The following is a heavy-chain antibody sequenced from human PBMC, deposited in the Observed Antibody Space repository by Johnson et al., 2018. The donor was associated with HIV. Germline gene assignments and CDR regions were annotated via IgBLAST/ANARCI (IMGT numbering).Heavy chain of an antibody. CDR3: ARDAVIRSGWYNVDAFDV. Sequence: VQLVESGGALVQPGGSLRLSCEVSGFTISTFWMHWVRQVPGKGLMWVSRISGDGSSSSYADSVKGRFTISRDNAKNTLYLQLNSLRVEDTAVYYCARDAVIRSGWYNVDAFDVWGQGTMVTVSS. V-gene: IGHV3-74*01. CDR2: ISGDGSSS. J-gene: IGHJ3*01. D-gene: IGHD6-19*01. CDR1: GFTISTFW.